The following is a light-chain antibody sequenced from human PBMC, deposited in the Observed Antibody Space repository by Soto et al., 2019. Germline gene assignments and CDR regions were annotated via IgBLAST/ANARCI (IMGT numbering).Light chain of an antibody. CDR2: DAS. Sequence: DIQMTQSPSTLSASVGDGVTITCRASQSINSWLAWYQQKPGKAPKLLIYDASNLESGVPSRFSGSGSGTEFTLTISSLQPVDFATYYCQQYNSFWTFGQGTKVDIK. CDR1: QSINSW. V-gene: IGKV1-5*01. J-gene: IGKJ1*01. CDR3: QQYNSFWT.